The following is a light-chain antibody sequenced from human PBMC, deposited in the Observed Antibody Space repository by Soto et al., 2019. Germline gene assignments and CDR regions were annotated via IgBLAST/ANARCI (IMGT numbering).Light chain of an antibody. V-gene: IGKV3-20*01. CDR1: QSVSSSY. CDR3: QQYGSSPWT. CDR2: GAS. Sequence: RVLTQSPGTLSLSPGERATLSCRASQSVSSSYLAWYQQKPGQAPRLLIYGASSRATGIPDRFSGSGSGTDFTLTFSRLEPEDFAVYYCQQYGSSPWTFGQGTKVEIK. J-gene: IGKJ1*01.